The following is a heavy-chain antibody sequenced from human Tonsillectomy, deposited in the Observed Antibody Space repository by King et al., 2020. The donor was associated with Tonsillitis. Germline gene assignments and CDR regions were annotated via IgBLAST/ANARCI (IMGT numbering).Heavy chain of an antibody. CDR1: GFTFTNYW. J-gene: IGHJ4*02. CDR2: IKGDGSKK. D-gene: IGHD6-13*01. CDR3: ARDDGSSPSAFDY. V-gene: IGHV3-7*03. Sequence: QLVQSGGDLVQPEGSLRLSCAASGFTFTNYWMSWVRQAPGKGLEWVADIKGDGSKKYYVDSVKGRFTISRDNAKNSLYLQMNSLRAEDTALYYCARDDGSSPSAFDYWGQGTLVTVSS.